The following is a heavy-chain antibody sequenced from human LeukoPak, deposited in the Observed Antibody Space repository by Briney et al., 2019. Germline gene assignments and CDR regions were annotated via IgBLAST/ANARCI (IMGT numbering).Heavy chain of an antibody. CDR1: GYTFTGYY. J-gene: IGHJ4*02. Sequence: GSSVNVSCKASGYTFTGYYMHWVRQAPGQGLEWMGWINPNSGGTNYAQKFQGRVTMTRDTSISTAYMELSRLRSDDTAVYYCARSRTHRLYSGSGSYPGAFDYWGQGTLVTVSS. V-gene: IGHV1-2*02. CDR3: ARSRTHRLYSGSGSYPGAFDY. CDR2: INPNSGGT. D-gene: IGHD3-10*01.